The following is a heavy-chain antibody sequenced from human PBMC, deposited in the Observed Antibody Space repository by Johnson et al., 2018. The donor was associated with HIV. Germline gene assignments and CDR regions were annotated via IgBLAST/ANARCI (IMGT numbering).Heavy chain of an antibody. Sequence: VQLVESGGGLVQPGRSLRLSCAASGFTFDDYAMHWVRQAPGKGLEWVSGISWNSGSIGYADSVKGQFTISRDNSKNTLYLQMNSLRAEDTAVYYCAKDPGRRDPHAFDIWGQGTMVTVSS. J-gene: IGHJ3*02. CDR3: AKDPGRRDPHAFDI. CDR1: GFTFDDYA. CDR2: ISWNSGSI. D-gene: IGHD2-15*01. V-gene: IGHV3-9*01.